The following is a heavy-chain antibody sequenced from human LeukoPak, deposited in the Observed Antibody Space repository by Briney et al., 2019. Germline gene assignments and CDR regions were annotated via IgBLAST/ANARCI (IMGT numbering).Heavy chain of an antibody. CDR1: GYTFTGYY. CDR2: INPTAGNT. J-gene: IGHJ3*02. Sequence: ASVKVSCKASGYTFTGYYMHWVRQAPGQGLEWMGLINPTAGNTYYAQRFQGRVTMTRNTSTSTVYMELSSLRSEDTAVYYCARIRDGYNDAYEIWGQGTMVTVPS. CDR3: ARIRDGYNDAYEI. D-gene: IGHD5-24*01. V-gene: IGHV1-46*01.